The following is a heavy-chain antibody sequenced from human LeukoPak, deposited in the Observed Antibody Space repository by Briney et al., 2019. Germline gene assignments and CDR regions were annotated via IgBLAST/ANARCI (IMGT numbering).Heavy chain of an antibody. J-gene: IGHJ4*02. CDR2: MNPNSGNT. V-gene: IGHV1-8*01. D-gene: IGHD2-21*02. CDR1: GYTFTSYD. Sequence: ASVKVSCKASGYTFTSYDINWVRQATGQGLEWMGWMNPNSGNTGYAQKFQGRVTMTRNTSISTAYMEPSSLRSEDTAVYYCARVEAYCGGDCSNPDYWGQGTLVTVSS. CDR3: ARVEAYCGGDCSNPDY.